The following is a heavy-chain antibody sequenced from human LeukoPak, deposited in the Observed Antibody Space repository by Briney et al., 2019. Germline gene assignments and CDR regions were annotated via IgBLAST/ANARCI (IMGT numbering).Heavy chain of an antibody. J-gene: IGHJ4*02. Sequence: GGSLRLSCAVSGFTLTNHGVSWVRQAPGKGLEWVANIKQDGSEKYYVDSVKGRFTISRDNAKNSLYLQMNSLRAEDTAVYYCARAVTRWGQGTLVTVSS. CDR1: GFTLTNHG. D-gene: IGHD3-3*01. CDR3: ARAVTR. CDR2: IKQDGSEK. V-gene: IGHV3-7*03.